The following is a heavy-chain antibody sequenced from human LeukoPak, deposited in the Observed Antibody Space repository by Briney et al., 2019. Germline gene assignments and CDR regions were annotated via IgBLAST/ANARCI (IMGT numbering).Heavy chain of an antibody. CDR1: GFTFSSYS. CDR3: ARDSVSGSPYYFDY. D-gene: IGHD3-10*01. J-gene: IGHJ4*02. Sequence: PGRSLRLSCAASGFTFSSYSMNWVRQAPGKGLEWVSSISSSSTYIYYADSVKGRFTISRDNAKNSLYLQMNSLRAEDTAVYYCARDSVSGSPYYFDYWGQGTLVTVSS. CDR2: ISSSSTYI. V-gene: IGHV3-21*01.